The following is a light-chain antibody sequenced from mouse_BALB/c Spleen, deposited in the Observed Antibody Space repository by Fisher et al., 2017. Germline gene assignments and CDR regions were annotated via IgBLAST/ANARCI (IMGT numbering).Light chain of an antibody. J-gene: IGKJ5*01. CDR1: QSVDYDGDSY. CDR2: FAS. Sequence: DIVLTQTPASLAVSLGQRATISCKASQSVDYDGDSYMNWYQQKPGQSPKLLVYFASTRESGVPDRFIGSGSGTDFTLTISSVQAEDLADYFCQQHYSTPLTFGAGTKLELK. V-gene: IGKV8-24*01. CDR3: QQHYSTPLT.